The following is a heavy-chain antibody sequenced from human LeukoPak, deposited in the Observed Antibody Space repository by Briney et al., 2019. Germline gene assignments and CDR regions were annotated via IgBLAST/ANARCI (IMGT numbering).Heavy chain of an antibody. CDR2: ISAGGETT. D-gene: IGHD3-16*01. Sequence: GGSLRLSCAASGFTFSNHIMGWVRQAPGKGLEWVSGISAGGETTYYADSVKGRFTISRDNSKNTLYLQMNSLRVDDTAVYYCAKGRQEVLYANDYWGQGTLVTVSS. CDR3: AKGRQEVLYANDY. CDR1: GFTFSNHI. V-gene: IGHV3-23*01. J-gene: IGHJ4*02.